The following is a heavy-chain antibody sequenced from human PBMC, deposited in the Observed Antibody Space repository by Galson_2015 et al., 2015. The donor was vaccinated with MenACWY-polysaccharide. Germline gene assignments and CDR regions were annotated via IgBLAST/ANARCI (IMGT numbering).Heavy chain of an antibody. D-gene: IGHD2-15*01. CDR3: AKANSCGICASGWACCFDP. CDR2: IGGSGTT. Sequence: SLRLSCAASGFTSTNYAMNWVRQAPAKGLEWVSSIGGSGTTYYADSVKGRFTISRDNSKNIVYLQINSLRAEDTAIYYCAKANSCGICASGWACCFDPSGQRCLFIASS. V-gene: IGHV3-23*01. CDR1: GFTSTNYA. J-gene: IGHJ5*02.